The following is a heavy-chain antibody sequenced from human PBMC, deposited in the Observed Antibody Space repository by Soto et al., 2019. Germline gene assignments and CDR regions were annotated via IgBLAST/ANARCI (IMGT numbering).Heavy chain of an antibody. CDR1: GFTFSDYY. Sequence: LRLSCAASGFTFSDYYMSWIRQAPGKGLEWVSYISSSGSTIYYADSVKGRFTISRDNAKNSLYLQTNSLRAEDTAVYYCARGPAAIYYYGMDVWGQGTTVTVSS. V-gene: IGHV3-11*01. CDR3: ARGPAAIYYYGMDV. CDR2: ISSSGSTI. D-gene: IGHD2-2*01. J-gene: IGHJ6*02.